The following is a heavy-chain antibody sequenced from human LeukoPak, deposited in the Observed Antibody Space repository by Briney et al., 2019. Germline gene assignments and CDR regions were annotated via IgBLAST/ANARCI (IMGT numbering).Heavy chain of an antibody. CDR2: ISSSSSYI. D-gene: IGHD2-2*01. V-gene: IGHV3-21*01. CDR3: ARGSKIVVVPAAHGY. Sequence: GGSLSLSCAASGFTFSSYSMNWVRQAPGKGLECVSSISSSSSYIYYADSVKGRFTISRDNAKNSLYLQMNSLRAGDTAVYYCARGSKIVVVPAAHGYWGQGTLVTVSS. J-gene: IGHJ4*02. CDR1: GFTFSSYS.